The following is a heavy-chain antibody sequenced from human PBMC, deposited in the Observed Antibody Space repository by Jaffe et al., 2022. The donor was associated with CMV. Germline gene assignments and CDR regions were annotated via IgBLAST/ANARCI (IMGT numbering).Heavy chain of an antibody. CDR3: ARHDRETGMYYYYYMDV. D-gene: IGHD1-26*01. V-gene: IGHV4-59*08. CDR2: IYYSGST. J-gene: IGHJ6*03. Sequence: QVQLQESGPGLVKPSETLSLTCTVSGGSISSYYWSWIRQPPGKGLEWIGYIYYSGSTNYNPSLKSRVTISVDTSKNQFSLKLSSVTAADTAVYYCARHDRETGMYYYYYMDVWGKGTTVTVSS. CDR1: GGSISSYY.